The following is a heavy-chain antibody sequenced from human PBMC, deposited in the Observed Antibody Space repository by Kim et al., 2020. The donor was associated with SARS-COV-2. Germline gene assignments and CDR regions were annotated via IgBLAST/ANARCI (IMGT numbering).Heavy chain of an antibody. J-gene: IGHJ3*02. Sequence: SVKGRVTISRDNAKSSLYLQMNSLRAEDTALYYCAKDTLRGSYCGYAFDIWGQGTMVTVSS. D-gene: IGHD1-26*01. CDR3: AKDTLRGSYCGYAFDI. V-gene: IGHV3-9*01.